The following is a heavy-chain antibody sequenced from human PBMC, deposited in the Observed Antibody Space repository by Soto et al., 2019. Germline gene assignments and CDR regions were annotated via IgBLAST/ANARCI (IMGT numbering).Heavy chain of an antibody. CDR2: IIPIFGTA. J-gene: IGHJ4*02. Sequence: GASVKVSCKASGGTFSSYAISWVRQAPGQGLEWMGGIIPIFGTANYAQKFQGRVAITADKSTSTAYMELSSLRSEDTAVYYCAYHTAMVSPIDYWGQGTLVTVSS. CDR1: GGTFSSYA. V-gene: IGHV1-69*06. D-gene: IGHD5-18*01. CDR3: AYHTAMVSPIDY.